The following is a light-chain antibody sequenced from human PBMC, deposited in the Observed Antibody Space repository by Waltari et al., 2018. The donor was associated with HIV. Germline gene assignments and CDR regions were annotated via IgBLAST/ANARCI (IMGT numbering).Light chain of an antibody. CDR3: QSAGGSGSYVV. V-gene: IGLV3-25*03. Sequence: SYELTQPPSVSVSPGQTARITCSGAALPKQYAYWYQQKPGQAPVLVIYKNIERPSGIPARFSGSRSGTTVTLTISGVQAEDEADYHCQSAGGSGSYVVFGGGTKLTVL. CDR2: KNI. J-gene: IGLJ2*01. CDR1: ALPKQY.